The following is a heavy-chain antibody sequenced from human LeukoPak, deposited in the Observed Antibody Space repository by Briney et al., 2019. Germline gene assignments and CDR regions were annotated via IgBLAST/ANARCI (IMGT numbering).Heavy chain of an antibody. V-gene: IGHV3-23*01. CDR3: AKEGWGSYRHAIDY. J-gene: IGHJ4*02. D-gene: IGHD3-16*02. CDR1: GFTFSSYA. CDR2: ISGSGGST. Sequence: PGGSLRLSCAASGFTFSSYAMSWVRQAPGKGLEWVSAISGSGGSTYYADSVRGRFTISRDNSKNTLYLQMNSLRAEDTAVYYCAKEGWGSYRHAIDYWGQGTLVTVSS.